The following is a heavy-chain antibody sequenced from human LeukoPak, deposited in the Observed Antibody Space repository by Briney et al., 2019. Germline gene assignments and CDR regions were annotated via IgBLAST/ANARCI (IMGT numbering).Heavy chain of an antibody. CDR1: GGSISGSSYF. Sequence: SETLSLTCAVSGGSISGSSYFWGWIRQPPGKGLEWIGRIYYIGNTYYNPSLKSRVTISVDTSKNQFSLKLSSVTAADTAVYYCARLKEGIDYWGQGTLVTVSS. D-gene: IGHD3-10*01. V-gene: IGHV4-39*01. CDR3: ARLKEGIDY. J-gene: IGHJ4*02. CDR2: IYYIGNT.